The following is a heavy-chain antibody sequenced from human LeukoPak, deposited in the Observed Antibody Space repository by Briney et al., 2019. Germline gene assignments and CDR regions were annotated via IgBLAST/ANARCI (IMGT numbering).Heavy chain of an antibody. D-gene: IGHD3-22*01. V-gene: IGHV3-7*01. CDR1: GFTFNRDW. CDR2: IKEDGSEK. Sequence: GGSLRLSCTASGFTFNRDWTAWVRQAPGKGLEWVANIKEDGSEKNYVDSVKGRFTISRDNAKNSLFLQMNSLRVEDTAVYYCARSMGSGHYYVADYWGQGTLVTVSS. CDR3: ARSMGSGHYYVADY. J-gene: IGHJ4*02.